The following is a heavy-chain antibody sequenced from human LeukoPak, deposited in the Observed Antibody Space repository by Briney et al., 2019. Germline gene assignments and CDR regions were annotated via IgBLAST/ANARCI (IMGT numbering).Heavy chain of an antibody. Sequence: PGGSLRLSCAASGFTFGSYAMSWVRQAPGKGLEWVSAISGSGGSTYYADSVKGRFTISRDNSKNTLYLQMNSLRAEDTAVYYCAKVGDFWSGLLDAFDIWGQGTMVTVSS. CDR3: AKVGDFWSGLLDAFDI. CDR1: GFTFGSYA. CDR2: ISGSGGST. J-gene: IGHJ3*02. V-gene: IGHV3-23*01. D-gene: IGHD3-3*01.